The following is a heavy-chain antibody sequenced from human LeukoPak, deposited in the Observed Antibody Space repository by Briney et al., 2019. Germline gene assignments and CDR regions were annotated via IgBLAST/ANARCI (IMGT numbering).Heavy chain of an antibody. CDR3: ARVYPLRVPAAMDY. V-gene: IGHV1-8*02. CDR2: MNPNSGNT. J-gene: IGHJ4*02. Sequence: ASVKVSCKASGGTFSSYAISWVRQATGQGLEWMGWMNPNSGNTGYAQKFQGRVTLTRNTSISTAYMELSSLRSEDTAVYYCARVYPLRVPAAMDYWGQGTLVTVSS. D-gene: IGHD2-2*01. CDR1: GGTFSSYA.